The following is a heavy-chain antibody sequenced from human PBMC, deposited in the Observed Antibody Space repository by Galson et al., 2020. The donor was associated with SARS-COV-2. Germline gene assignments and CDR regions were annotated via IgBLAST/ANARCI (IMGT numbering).Heavy chain of an antibody. V-gene: IGHV5-51*01. CDR2: IYPGDSDT. CDR3: ARHRSFGELLSVPYFDY. Sequence: GESLKISCKGSGYSFTSYWIGWVRQMPGKGLEWMGIIYPGDSDTRYSPSFQDQVTISADKSISTAYLQWSSLKASDTAMYYCARHRSFGELLSVPYFDYWGQGTLVTVSS. J-gene: IGHJ4*02. D-gene: IGHD3-10*01. CDR1: GYSFTSYW.